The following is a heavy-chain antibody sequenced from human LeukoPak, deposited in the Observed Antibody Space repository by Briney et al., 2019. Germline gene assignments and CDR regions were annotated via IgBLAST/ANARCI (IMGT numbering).Heavy chain of an antibody. V-gene: IGHV4-4*02. Sequence: PSETLSLTCAVSGGSISSSNWWSWVRQPPGKGLEWIGEIYHSGSTNYNPSLKSRVTISVDKSKNQFSLKLSSVTAADTAVYYCARDHEIAVAARPAYYYGMDVWGQGTTVTVSS. CDR3: ARDHEIAVAARPAYYYGMDV. CDR1: GGSISSSNW. CDR2: IYHSGST. J-gene: IGHJ6*02. D-gene: IGHD6-19*01.